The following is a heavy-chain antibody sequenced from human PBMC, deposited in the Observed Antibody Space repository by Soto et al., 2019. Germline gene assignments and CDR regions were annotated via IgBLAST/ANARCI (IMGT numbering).Heavy chain of an antibody. Sequence: PGESLKISCKGSGYSFTSYWISWVRQMPGKGLEWMGRIDPSDSYTNYSPSFQGHVTISADKSISTAYLQWSSLKASDTAMYYCARGLRAARRARRRTYPNAFDIWDQEAMVKVSS. CDR1: GYSFTSYW. D-gene: IGHD6-6*01. CDR2: IDPSDSYT. CDR3: ARGLRAARRARRRTYPNAFDI. J-gene: IGHJ3*02. V-gene: IGHV5-10-1*01.